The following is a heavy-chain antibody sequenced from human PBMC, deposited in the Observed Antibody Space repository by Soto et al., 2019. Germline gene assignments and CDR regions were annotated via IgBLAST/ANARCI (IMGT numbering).Heavy chain of an antibody. J-gene: IGHJ5*02. D-gene: IGHD4-4*01. CDR2: IYYSGST. CDR3: ARRGYSNWFDP. Sequence: PSETLSLTCTVSGGSISSSSYYWGWIRQPPGKGLEWIGSIYYSGSTYYNPSLKSRITISVDTSKNQFSLKLSSVTAADTAVYYRARRGYSNWFDPWGQGTLVTVSS. V-gene: IGHV4-39*01. CDR1: GGSISSSSYY.